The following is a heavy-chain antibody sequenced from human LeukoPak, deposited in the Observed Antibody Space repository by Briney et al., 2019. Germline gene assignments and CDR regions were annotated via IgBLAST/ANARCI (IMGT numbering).Heavy chain of an antibody. D-gene: IGHD3-9*01. CDR2: ISSSGSST. J-gene: IGHJ4*02. CDR3: ARGKNGVGGYDILIDY. CDR1: GFTFSSFE. Sequence: GGSLRLSCAASGFTFSSFEMNWVRQAPGKGLEWVSYISSSGSSTFYADSVKGRFTISRDNAKNSLFLQMFPLRDEDTAVYYSARGKNGVGGYDILIDYWGQGTLVTVSS. V-gene: IGHV3-48*03.